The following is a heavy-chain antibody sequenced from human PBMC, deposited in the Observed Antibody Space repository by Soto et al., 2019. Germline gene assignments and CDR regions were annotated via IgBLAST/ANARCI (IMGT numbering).Heavy chain of an antibody. CDR3: ARHAVHSSEFNDY. Sequence: PSETLSLTCTVSGDFLSSYYWSWIRQSPVKGLECIGYIYYSGITNYNASLKSRVTMSIDTSKNQFSLKLNSVTAADTAVYYCARHAVHSSEFNDYWGQGTLVTVSS. V-gene: IGHV4-59*01. J-gene: IGHJ4*02. D-gene: IGHD6-19*01. CDR2: IYYSGIT. CDR1: GDFLSSYY.